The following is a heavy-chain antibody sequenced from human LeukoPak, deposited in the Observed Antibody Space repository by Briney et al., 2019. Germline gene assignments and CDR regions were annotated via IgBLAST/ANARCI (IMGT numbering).Heavy chain of an antibody. CDR2: ISSDGSGR. Sequence: GGSLRLSCAASGFTFSRYWMHWVRQAPGKGLVWVSRISSDGSGRSYADSVKGRFTISRDNAKNSLYLQMNSLRAEDTALYYCARVRSGLHMDVWGQGTTVTVSS. D-gene: IGHD2-15*01. J-gene: IGHJ6*02. V-gene: IGHV3-74*01. CDR3: ARVRSGLHMDV. CDR1: GFTFSRYW.